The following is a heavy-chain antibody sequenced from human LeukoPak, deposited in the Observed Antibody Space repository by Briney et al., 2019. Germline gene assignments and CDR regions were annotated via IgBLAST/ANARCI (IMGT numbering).Heavy chain of an antibody. J-gene: IGHJ4*02. Sequence: GSLRLSCAASGFTFSSYSMNWVRQAPGKGLEWVSYISSSSSTIYYADSVKGRFTISRDNAKNSLYLQMNSLRAEDTAVYYCASPDVDTAMVTSGPNDYWGQGTLVTVSS. CDR3: ASPDVDTAMVTSGPNDY. D-gene: IGHD5-18*01. CDR1: GFTFSSYS. V-gene: IGHV3-48*01. CDR2: ISSSSSTI.